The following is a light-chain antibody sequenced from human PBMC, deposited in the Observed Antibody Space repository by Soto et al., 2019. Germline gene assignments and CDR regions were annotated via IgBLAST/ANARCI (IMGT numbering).Light chain of an antibody. V-gene: IGKV1-39*01. CDR1: QSISNH. CDR2: AAS. CDR3: QQSYSTPRT. Sequence: DIQMTQSPSSLSASVEDRVIITCRASQSISNHLNWYQQKPGKAPKLLIFAASSLQSGVPSRFSGSGSGTDFTLTISSLQPEDVATYYCQQSYSTPRTLGQGTKVDIK. J-gene: IGKJ1*01.